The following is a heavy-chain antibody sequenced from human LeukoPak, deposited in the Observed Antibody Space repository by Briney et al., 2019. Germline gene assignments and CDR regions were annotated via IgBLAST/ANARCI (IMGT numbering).Heavy chain of an antibody. CDR3: AKVGTVYFPLDF. Sequence: GGSLRLSCAASGFTFSSYSMNWVSQAPGKGLEWVSSISSSSSYIYYADSVKGRFTISRDNSKNTLYLQMNSLRAGDTAVYYCAKVGTVYFPLDFWGQGTLVTVSS. CDR2: ISSSSSYI. J-gene: IGHJ4*02. V-gene: IGHV3-21*04. D-gene: IGHD2/OR15-2a*01. CDR1: GFTFSSYS.